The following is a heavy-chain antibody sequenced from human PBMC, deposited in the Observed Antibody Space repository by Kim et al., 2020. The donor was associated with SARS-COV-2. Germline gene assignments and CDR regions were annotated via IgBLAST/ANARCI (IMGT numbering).Heavy chain of an antibody. CDR2: IYYSGST. J-gene: IGHJ4*02. Sequence: SETLSLTCTVSGGSVSSGSYYWSWIRQPPGKGLEWIGYIYYSGSTNYNPSLKSRVTISVDTSKNQFSLKLSSVTAADTAVYYCARDADYGDYRYFDYWGQGTLVTVSS. CDR1: GGSVSSGSYY. CDR3: ARDADYGDYRYFDY. V-gene: IGHV4-61*01. D-gene: IGHD4-17*01.